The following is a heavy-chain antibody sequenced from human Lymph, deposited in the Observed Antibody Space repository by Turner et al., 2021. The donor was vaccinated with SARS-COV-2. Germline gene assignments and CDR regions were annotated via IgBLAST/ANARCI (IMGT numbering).Heavy chain of an antibody. CDR3: ARDDREFWSGYYTHYYYYGMDV. J-gene: IGHJ6*02. Sequence: QVQLVESGGGVVQPGRSLRLSCAPSGFTFSSYAMHWVRQAPGKGLEWVAVISYDGSNKNYAVSVKGRLTISRDNSKNTLYLQMNSLRAEDTAVYYCARDDREFWSGYYTHYYYYGMDVWGQGTTVTVSS. D-gene: IGHD3-3*01. CDR1: GFTFSSYA. V-gene: IGHV3-30*04. CDR2: ISYDGSNK.